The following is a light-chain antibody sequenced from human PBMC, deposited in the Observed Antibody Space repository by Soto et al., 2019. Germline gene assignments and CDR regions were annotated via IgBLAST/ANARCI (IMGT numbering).Light chain of an antibody. CDR1: QNVLYSSNNKNY. CDR2: WAS. Sequence: DIVMTQSPDSLAVSLGEGATINCKCSQNVLYSSNNKNYLAWYQQKPGQPPKLLIYWASTRESGVPDRFSGSGSGTDFTLTISSLQAEDVAVYYCQQYYSTPITFGQGTRLEIK. V-gene: IGKV4-1*01. CDR3: QQYYSTPIT. J-gene: IGKJ5*01.